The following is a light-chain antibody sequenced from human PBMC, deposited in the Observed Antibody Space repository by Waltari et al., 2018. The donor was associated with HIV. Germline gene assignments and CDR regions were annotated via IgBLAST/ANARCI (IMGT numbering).Light chain of an antibody. CDR1: SSDVGNYNE. Sequence: QSALTQPPSVSGSLGQSVTISCTGTSSDVGNYNEVSWYQQSPGTAPKLMIYDVSNRPSGVPDRFSGSKSGNTASLTISGLQAEDEADYYCSSCTTSITVVFGGGTKLTVL. CDR3: SSCTTSITVV. J-gene: IGLJ2*01. CDR2: DVS. V-gene: IGLV2-18*02.